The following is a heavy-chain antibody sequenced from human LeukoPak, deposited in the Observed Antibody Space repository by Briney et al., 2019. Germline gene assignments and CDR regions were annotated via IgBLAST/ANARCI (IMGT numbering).Heavy chain of an antibody. J-gene: IGHJ4*02. Sequence: GGSLRLSCAASGFTFNNYAMSWVRQAPGKGLEWVSTISGSGASTSYADSVKGRFTISRDNAKNSLYLQMNSLRAEDTAVYYCARPGIAVAGEFFDYWGQGTLVTVSS. D-gene: IGHD6-19*01. CDR2: ISGSGAST. CDR1: GFTFNNYA. CDR3: ARPGIAVAGEFFDY. V-gene: IGHV3-23*01.